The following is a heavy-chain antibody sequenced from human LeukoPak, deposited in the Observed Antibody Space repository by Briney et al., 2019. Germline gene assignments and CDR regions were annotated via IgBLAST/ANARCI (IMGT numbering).Heavy chain of an antibody. CDR2: ISGSGGST. D-gene: IGHD3-3*01. CDR1: GFTFSSYG. J-gene: IGHJ4*02. CDR3: AKDRGRYYDFWSGPGTGFDY. Sequence: GRSLRLSCAASGFTFSSYGMHWVRQAPGKGLEWVSAISGSGGSTYYADSVKGRFTISRDNSKNTLYLQMNSLRAEDTAVYYCAKDRGRYYDFWSGPGTGFDYWGQGTLVTVSS. V-gene: IGHV3-23*01.